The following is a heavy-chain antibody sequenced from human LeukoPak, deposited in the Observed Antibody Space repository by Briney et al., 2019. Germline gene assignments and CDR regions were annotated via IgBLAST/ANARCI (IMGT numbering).Heavy chain of an antibody. CDR2: IYYSGST. J-gene: IGHJ4*02. CDR3: ARDTIFGVVIL. D-gene: IGHD3-3*01. Sequence: SETLSLTCTVSGGSISSGGYYWSWIRQHPGKGLEWIGYIYYSGSTYYNPSLKSRVTISVDTSKNQFSLKLSSVTAADTAVYYCARDTIFGVVILRGQGTLVTVSS. V-gene: IGHV4-31*03. CDR1: GGSISSGGYY.